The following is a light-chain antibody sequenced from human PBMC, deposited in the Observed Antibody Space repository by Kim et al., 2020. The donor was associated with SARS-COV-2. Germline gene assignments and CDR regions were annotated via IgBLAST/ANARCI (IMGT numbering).Light chain of an antibody. CDR3: QQYNSYPVT. Sequence: DIQMTQSPSSLSASVGDRVTITCRTSQTTSSWLAWYQQKPGKAPKLLIYKASSLGSGVPSRFSGSGSGTEFTLTISSLQPDDFATYYCQQYNSYPVTFGQGTKLEI. CDR1: QTTSSW. J-gene: IGKJ2*01. CDR2: KAS. V-gene: IGKV1-5*03.